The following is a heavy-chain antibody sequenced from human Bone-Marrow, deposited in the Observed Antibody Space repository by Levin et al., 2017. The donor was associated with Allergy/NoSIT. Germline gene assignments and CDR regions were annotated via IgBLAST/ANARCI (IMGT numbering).Heavy chain of an antibody. D-gene: IGHD2/OR15-2a*01. Sequence: SQTLSLTCTVSGGSISTSTYHWGWIRQPPGKGLEWIGSIYYRGNVYYSPSLESRVTLFVDTSNNHFSLKLRAVSAAGAAMYYCARLFYGCPGDIWGQGTMVTVSS. CDR2: IYYRGNV. V-gene: IGHV4-39*02. J-gene: IGHJ3*02. CDR1: GGSISTSTYH. CDR3: ARLFYGCPGDI.